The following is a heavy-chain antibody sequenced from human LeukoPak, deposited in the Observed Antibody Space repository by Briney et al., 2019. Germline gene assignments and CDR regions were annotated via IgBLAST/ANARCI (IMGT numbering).Heavy chain of an antibody. D-gene: IGHD1-26*01. J-gene: IGHJ6*02. CDR3: TRTGVGSGSHYYYYGMDD. CDR2: IHYRFKWYN. Sequence: SRTLSLTCAISGDSVSSSSAAWNWIRQSPSRGLEWLGRIHYRFKWYNDYAVSVKGRINIKSDTSKNQFSLQLNSVTPEDTAVYYCTRTGVGSGSHYYYYGMDDWGQGTTVTVSS. CDR1: GDSVSSSSAA. V-gene: IGHV6-1*01.